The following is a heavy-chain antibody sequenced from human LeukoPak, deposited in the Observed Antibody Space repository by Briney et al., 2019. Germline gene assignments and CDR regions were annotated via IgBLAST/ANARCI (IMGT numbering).Heavy chain of an antibody. D-gene: IGHD3-10*01. CDR1: GFTFSSYD. V-gene: IGHV3-13*01. Sequence: GGSLRLSCAASGFTFSSYDMHWVRQATGKGLEWVSAIGTAGDTYYPGSVKGRFTISRDNAKNSLYLQMNSLRAEDTAVYYCARVPVLWFGELPGTDAFDIWGQGTMVTVSS. CDR3: ARVPVLWFGELPGTDAFDI. J-gene: IGHJ3*02. CDR2: IGTAGDT.